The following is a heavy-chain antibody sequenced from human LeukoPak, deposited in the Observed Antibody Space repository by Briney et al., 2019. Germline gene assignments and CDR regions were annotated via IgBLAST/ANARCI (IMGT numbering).Heavy chain of an antibody. V-gene: IGHV3-23*01. D-gene: IGHD3-16*01. CDR1: GFTFSSYA. J-gene: IGHJ6*03. Sequence: GGSLRLSCAASGFTFSSYAMSWVRQAPGKGLKWVSTINDNGDGTYYADSVKGRFTISRDNSYNTVTLQMNSLRDEDTGVYYCAKGLRTGVGPYMGYHYYMDVWGKGATVTVSS. CDR2: INDNGDGT. CDR3: AKGLRTGVGPYMGYHYYMDV.